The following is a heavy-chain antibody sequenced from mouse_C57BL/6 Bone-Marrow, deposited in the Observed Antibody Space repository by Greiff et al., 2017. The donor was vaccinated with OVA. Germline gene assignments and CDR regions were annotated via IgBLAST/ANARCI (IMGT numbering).Heavy chain of an antibody. V-gene: IGHV1-53*01. Sequence: QVHVKQPGTELVKPGASVKLSCKASGYTFTSYWMHWVKQRPGQGLEWIGNINPSNGGTNYNEKFKSKATLTVDKSSSTAYMQLSSLTSEDSAVYYCARVGPSDYFDYWGQGTTLTVSS. J-gene: IGHJ2*01. D-gene: IGHD4-1*01. CDR3: ARVGPSDYFDY. CDR1: GYTFTSYW. CDR2: INPSNGGT.